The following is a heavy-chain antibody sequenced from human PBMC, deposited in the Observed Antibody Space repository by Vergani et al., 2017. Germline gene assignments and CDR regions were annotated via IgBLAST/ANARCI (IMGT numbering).Heavy chain of an antibody. Sequence: QVQLQQWGAGLLKPSETLSLTCAVYGGSFSGYYWSWIRQPPGKGLEWIGEINHSGSTNYNPSLKSRVTISVDTSKNQFSLKLSSVTAADTAVYYCARDQGGTYDSSGHGYWGQGTLVTVSS. D-gene: IGHD3-22*01. CDR3: ARDQGGTYDSSGHGY. CDR2: INHSGST. V-gene: IGHV4-34*01. CDR1: GGSFSGYY. J-gene: IGHJ4*02.